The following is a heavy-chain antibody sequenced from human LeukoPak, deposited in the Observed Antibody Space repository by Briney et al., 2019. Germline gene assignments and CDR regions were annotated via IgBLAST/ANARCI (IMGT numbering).Heavy chain of an antibody. Sequence: GASVKVSCKASGYTFTSYGISWVRQAPGQGLEWMGWISAYNGNTNYAQKLQGRVTMTTDTSTSTAYMELRSLRSDDTAVYYCARLNTAMVVAWFDLWGQGTLVTVSS. CDR2: ISAYNGNT. V-gene: IGHV1-18*01. CDR1: GYTFTSYG. CDR3: ARLNTAMVVAWFDL. J-gene: IGHJ5*02. D-gene: IGHD5-18*01.